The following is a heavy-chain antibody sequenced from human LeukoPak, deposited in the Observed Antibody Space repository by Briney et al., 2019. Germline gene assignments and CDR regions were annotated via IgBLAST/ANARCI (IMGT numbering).Heavy chain of an antibody. CDR1: GGSISSYY. D-gene: IGHD2-15*01. CDR2: IYTSGST. J-gene: IGHJ5*02. Sequence: PSETLSLTCTVSGGSISSYYWSWIRQPAGKGLEWIGRIYTSGSTNYNPSLKSRVTMSVDTSKNQFSLKLSSVTAADTAVYYCAREKSLGYCSGGSCYSERWFDPWGQGTLVTVSS. V-gene: IGHV4-4*07. CDR3: AREKSLGYCSGGSCYSERWFDP.